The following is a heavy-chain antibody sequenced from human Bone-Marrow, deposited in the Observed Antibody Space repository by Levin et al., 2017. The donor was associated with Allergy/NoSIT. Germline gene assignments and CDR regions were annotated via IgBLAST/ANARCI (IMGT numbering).Heavy chain of an antibody. CDR2: ISYDGSNK. D-gene: IGHD6-6*01. V-gene: IGHV3-30*04. J-gene: IGHJ4*02. CDR3: ARAIDSSSSHYFDY. Sequence: GESLKISCAASGFTFSSYAMHWVRQAPGKGLEWVAVISYDGSNKYYADSVKGRFTISRDNSKNTLYLQMNSLRAEDTAVYYCARAIDSSSSHYFDYWGQGTLVTVSS. CDR1: GFTFSSYA.